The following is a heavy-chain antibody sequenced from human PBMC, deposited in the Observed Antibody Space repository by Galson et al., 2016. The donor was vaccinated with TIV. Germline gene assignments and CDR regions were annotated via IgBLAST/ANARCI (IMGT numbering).Heavy chain of an antibody. CDR1: GLIFSSSA. CDR2: ISYDGSHK. Sequence: SLRLSCAGSGLIFSSSAVHWVRQAPGKGLEWLAIISYDGSHKNYGDSVKGRFTVSRDNSENTVFLQMNNLRSDDTAVYYCARPAPLGYLDWLPPDSWGQGTLVTVSS. J-gene: IGHJ4*02. CDR3: ARPAPLGYLDWLPPDS. D-gene: IGHD3-9*01. V-gene: IGHV3-30*04.